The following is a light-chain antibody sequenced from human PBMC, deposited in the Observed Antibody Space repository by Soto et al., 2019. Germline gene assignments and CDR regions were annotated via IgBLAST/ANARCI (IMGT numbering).Light chain of an antibody. V-gene: IGKV1-5*01. CDR1: QSISSW. CDR2: DAS. CDR3: QQYNSYRVFWT. J-gene: IGKJ1*01. Sequence: DIQMTQSPSTLSASVGDRVTITCRASQSISSWLAWYQQKPGKAPKLLIYDASSLESGVPSRFSGSGSGTEFTLTISSLQPDDFATYYSQQYNSYRVFWTFGQGTKVEIK.